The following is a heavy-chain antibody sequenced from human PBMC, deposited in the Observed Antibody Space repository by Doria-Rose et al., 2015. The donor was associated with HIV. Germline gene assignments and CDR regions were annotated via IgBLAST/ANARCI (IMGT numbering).Heavy chain of an antibody. D-gene: IGHD6-13*01. J-gene: IGHJ4*02. CDR1: GVSLSSPGMG. V-gene: IGHV2-26*01. CDR2: IFSDVER. Sequence: QVTLKESGPALVKPTETLTLTCTVSGVSLSSPGMGVSWIRQPPGKALEWLANIFSDVERSYTTSLKSRLTISRGTSKSQVVLTMTDMDPVDTATYYCARIKSSRWYHKYYFDFWGQGTLVIVSA. CDR3: ARIKSSRWYHKYYFDF.